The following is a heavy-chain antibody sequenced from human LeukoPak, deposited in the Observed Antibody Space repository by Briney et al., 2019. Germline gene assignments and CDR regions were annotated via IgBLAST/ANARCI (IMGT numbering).Heavy chain of an antibody. D-gene: IGHD3-10*01. CDR2: IYYSGST. J-gene: IGHJ6*04. V-gene: IGHV4-31*03. CDR3: ARDVMGLYYYGSGTTPTKKYYYYGMDV. CDR1: GGSISSGGYY. Sequence: SSETLSLTCTVSGGSISSGGYYWSWIRQHPGKGLEWIVYIYYSGSTYYNPSLKSRVTISVDTSKNQFSLKLSSVTAADTAVYYCARDVMGLYYYGSGTTPTKKYYYYGMDVWGKGTTVTVSS.